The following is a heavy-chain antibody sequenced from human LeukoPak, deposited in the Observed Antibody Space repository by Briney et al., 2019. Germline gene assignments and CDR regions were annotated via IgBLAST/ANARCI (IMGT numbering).Heavy chain of an antibody. CDR2: IYYSGST. CDR3: ARTTVTTLDY. Sequence: PSETLSLTCTVSGGSLSSGDYYWGWVRQPPGRGLEWIGYIYYSGSTYYNPSLKSRVTIPVDTSKNQFSLKLSSVTAADTAVYYCARTTVTTLDYWGQGTLVTVSS. J-gene: IGHJ4*02. V-gene: IGHV4-30-4*01. CDR1: GGSLSSGDYY. D-gene: IGHD4-17*01.